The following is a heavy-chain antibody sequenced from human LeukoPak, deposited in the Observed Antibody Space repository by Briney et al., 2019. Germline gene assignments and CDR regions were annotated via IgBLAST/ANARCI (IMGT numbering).Heavy chain of an antibody. CDR2: INPRGGGT. J-gene: IGHJ3*02. V-gene: IGHV1-46*03. D-gene: IGHD1-14*01. CDR1: GYTFSNYY. Sequence: ASVKVSCKASGYTFSNYYIHWVRQAPGQGLEWMGIINPRGGGTTYAQKFQGGVTMTRDTSTSTVYMELSSLRSEDTAIYYCVRSTTSVVFDIWGQGTMVTVSS. CDR3: VRSTTSVVFDI.